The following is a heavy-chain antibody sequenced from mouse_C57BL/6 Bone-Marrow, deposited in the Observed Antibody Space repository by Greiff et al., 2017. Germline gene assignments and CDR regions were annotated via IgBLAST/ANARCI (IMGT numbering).Heavy chain of an antibody. Sequence: VQLQQSGAELVRPGASVKLSCTASGFNIKDDYMHWVKQRPEQGLEWIGWIDPENGDTEYASKFQGKATITADTSSNTAYLQLSSLTSEDTAVYYCTTPRITTVVAKWYFDVWGTGTTVTVSS. D-gene: IGHD1-1*01. CDR3: TTPRITTVVAKWYFDV. V-gene: IGHV14-4*01. J-gene: IGHJ1*03. CDR2: IDPENGDT. CDR1: GFNIKDDY.